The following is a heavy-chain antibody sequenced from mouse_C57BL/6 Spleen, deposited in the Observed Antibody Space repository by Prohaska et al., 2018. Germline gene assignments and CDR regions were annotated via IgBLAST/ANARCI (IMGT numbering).Heavy chain of an antibody. CDR1: GYSFTSYY. D-gene: IGHD6-1*01. CDR3: ARETAYYFDY. J-gene: IGHJ2*01. Sequence: QVQLQQSGPELVKPGASVKISCKASGYSFTSYYIHWVKQRPGQGLEWIGWIYPGSGNTKYNEKFKGKATLTADTSASTAYMQLSSLTSEDSAVYYCARETAYYFDYWGQGTTLTVSS. CDR2: IYPGSGNT. V-gene: IGHV1-66*01.